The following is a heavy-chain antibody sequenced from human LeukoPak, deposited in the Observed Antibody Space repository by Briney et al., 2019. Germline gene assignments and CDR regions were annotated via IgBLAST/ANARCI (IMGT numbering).Heavy chain of an antibody. Sequence: ASVKVSCKTSGYTFTTYYMHWVRQAPGQGLEWMGWINPRNGGTNYAQKFQGRVTMTRDTSISTAYMELSRLTSDDTAVYYCARDSGDEYFQYWGQGTLVTVSS. CDR2: INPRNGGT. CDR3: ARDSGDEYFQY. J-gene: IGHJ1*01. D-gene: IGHD3-10*01. CDR1: GYTFTTYY. V-gene: IGHV1-2*02.